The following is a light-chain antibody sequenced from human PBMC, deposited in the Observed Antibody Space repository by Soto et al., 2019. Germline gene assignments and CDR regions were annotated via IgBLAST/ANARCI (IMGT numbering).Light chain of an antibody. Sequence: QSVLTQPPSVSVAPGQKVTISCSGSNSNIGNDYVSWYQQLPGAAPKLLIYDNNKRPSGIPDRFSGSKSGTSATLGITGLQTGDEADYYCETWDSSLSGVVFGGGTKVTVL. CDR2: DNN. CDR1: NSNIGNDY. CDR3: ETWDSSLSGVV. J-gene: IGLJ2*01. V-gene: IGLV1-51*01.